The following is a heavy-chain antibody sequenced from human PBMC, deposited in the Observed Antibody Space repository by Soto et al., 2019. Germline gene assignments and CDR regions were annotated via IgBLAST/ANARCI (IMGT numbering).Heavy chain of an antibody. Sequence: TSETLSLTCTVSGGSISTYYWSWVRQPPGKGLEWIGYIYHSGSTNYNPSLESRVTMSVDTSKNQISLKLSSVAAADTAVYYCARDLWGYCGTDCYPLDVWGQGTTVTVSS. D-gene: IGHD2-21*02. J-gene: IGHJ6*02. CDR1: GGSISTYY. CDR2: IYHSGST. CDR3: ARDLWGYCGTDCYPLDV. V-gene: IGHV4-59*12.